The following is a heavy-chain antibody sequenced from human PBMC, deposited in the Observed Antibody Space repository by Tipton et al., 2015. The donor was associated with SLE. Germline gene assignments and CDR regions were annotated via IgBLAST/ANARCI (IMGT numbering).Heavy chain of an antibody. J-gene: IGHJ6*02. Sequence: TLSLTCTVSGGSISSYYWSWIRQPPGKGLEWIGYIYYSGSTSYNPSLKSRVTISVDTSKNQFSLKLSSVTAADTAVYYCARSLAAPGTGYYYDGMDVWGQGTTVTVSS. CDR2: IYYSGST. CDR3: ARSLAAPGTGYYYDGMDV. CDR1: GGSISSYY. V-gene: IGHV4-59*01. D-gene: IGHD6-13*01.